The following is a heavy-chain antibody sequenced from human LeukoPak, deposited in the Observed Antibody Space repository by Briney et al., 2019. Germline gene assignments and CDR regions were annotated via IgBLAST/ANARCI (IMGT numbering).Heavy chain of an antibody. CDR1: GFTFSSYW. CDR2: IKQDGSEK. J-gene: IGHJ5*02. Sequence: GGSLRLSCAASGFTFSSYWMSWVRQAPGKGLEWVANIKQDGSEKYYVDSVKGRFTISRDNAKNSLYLQMNSLRAEDTAVYYCARDTRDYYGSGLNLNWFDPWGQGTLVTVSS. D-gene: IGHD3-10*01. V-gene: IGHV3-7*01. CDR3: ARDTRDYYGSGLNLNWFDP.